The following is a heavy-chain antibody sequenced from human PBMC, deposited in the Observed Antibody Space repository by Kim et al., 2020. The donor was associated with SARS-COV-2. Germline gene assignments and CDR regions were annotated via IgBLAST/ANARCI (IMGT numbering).Heavy chain of an antibody. Sequence: STSYHPSLKSRVTISVDTSKNQFSLKLSSVTAADTAVYYCARAEVATINYWGQGTLVTVSS. D-gene: IGHD5-12*01. CDR2: ST. V-gene: IGHV4-39*07. J-gene: IGHJ4*02. CDR3: ARAEVATINY.